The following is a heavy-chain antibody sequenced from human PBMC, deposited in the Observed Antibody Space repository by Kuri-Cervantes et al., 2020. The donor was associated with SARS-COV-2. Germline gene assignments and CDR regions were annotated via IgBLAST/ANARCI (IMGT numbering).Heavy chain of an antibody. J-gene: IGHJ4*02. CDR3: ARDDFSWGIAVAGTFFDY. CDR2: ISAYNGNT. V-gene: IGHV1-18*01. CDR1: GYTFTSYG. Sequence: ASVKVSCKASGYTFTSYGISGVRQAPGQGLEWMGWISAYNGNTNYAQKLQGRVTMTTDTSTSTACMEMRSLRSDDTAVYYCARDDFSWGIAVAGTFFDYWGQGTMVTVSS. D-gene: IGHD6-19*01.